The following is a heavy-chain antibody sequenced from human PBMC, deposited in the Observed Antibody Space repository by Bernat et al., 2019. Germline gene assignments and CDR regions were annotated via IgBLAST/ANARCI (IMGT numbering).Heavy chain of an antibody. J-gene: IGHJ6*03. V-gene: IGHV3-23*01. CDR2: ISGSGGST. D-gene: IGHD5-12*01. Sequence: EVQLLESGGGLVQPGGSLRLSCAASGFTFSSYAMSWVRQAPGKGLEWVSAISGSGGSTYYADSVKGRFTISRDNSKNTLYLQMNSLRAEDTAVYYCARVGVSSGYSGYGWWDYYYYYMDVWGKGTTVTVSS. CDR3: ARVGVSSGYSGYGWWDYYYYYMDV. CDR1: GFTFSSYA.